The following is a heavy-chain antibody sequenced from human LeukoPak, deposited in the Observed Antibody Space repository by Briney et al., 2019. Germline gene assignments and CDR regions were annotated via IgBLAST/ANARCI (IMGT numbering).Heavy chain of an antibody. Sequence: ASVKVSCKASGHTFTGYYMHWVRQAPGQGLEWMGWINPNSGGTNYAQKFQGRVTMTRDTSISTAYMELSRLRSDDTAVYYCARDMRSCIQLWYLDYWGQGTLVTVSS. D-gene: IGHD5-18*01. CDR2: INPNSGGT. CDR3: ARDMRSCIQLWYLDY. CDR1: GHTFTGYY. V-gene: IGHV1-2*02. J-gene: IGHJ4*02.